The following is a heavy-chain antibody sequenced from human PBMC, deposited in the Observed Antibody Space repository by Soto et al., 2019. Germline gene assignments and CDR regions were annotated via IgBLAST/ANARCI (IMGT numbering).Heavy chain of an antibody. Sequence: EVQLVESGGGLVQPGGSLRLSCAASGFTFSSYEMNWVRQAPGKGLEWVSYISSSGSTIYYADSVKGRFTISRDNAKNSLYLQMNSLRAEDTAVYYCASGVIATTHAFDIWGQGTMVTVSS. CDR2: ISSSGSTI. J-gene: IGHJ3*02. V-gene: IGHV3-48*03. CDR1: GFTFSSYE. D-gene: IGHD2-15*01. CDR3: ASGVIATTHAFDI.